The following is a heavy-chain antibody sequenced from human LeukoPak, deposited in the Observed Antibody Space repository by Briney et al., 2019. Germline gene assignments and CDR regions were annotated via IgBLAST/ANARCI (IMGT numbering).Heavy chain of an antibody. Sequence: GGSLRLSCAASGFTFGTYRMHWVRQAPGKGLEWVAFIRYDGSNKYYADFVKGRFTISRDNSKNTLYLQMNSLRVEDTAVYFCAKDKLYFYYYMDVWGKGTTVTVS. CDR2: IRYDGSNK. CDR1: GFTFGTYR. CDR3: AKDKLYFYYYMDV. V-gene: IGHV3-30*02. J-gene: IGHJ6*03.